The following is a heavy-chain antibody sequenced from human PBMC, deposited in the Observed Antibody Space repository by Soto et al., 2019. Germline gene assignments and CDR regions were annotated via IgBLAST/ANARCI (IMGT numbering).Heavy chain of an antibody. V-gene: IGHV3-48*01. CDR3: ARSTFDY. CDR2: ISSSSSTI. J-gene: IGHJ4*02. CDR1: GFTFSSYS. Sequence: GGSLRLSCAASGFTFSSYSVNWVRQAPGKGLEWISSISSSSSTIYYADSVKGRFTISRDNAKNSLYLQMNSLRAEDTAVYYCARSTFDYWGQGTLVTVSS.